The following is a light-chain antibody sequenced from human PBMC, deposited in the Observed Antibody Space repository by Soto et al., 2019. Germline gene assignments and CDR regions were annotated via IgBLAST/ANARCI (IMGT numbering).Light chain of an antibody. CDR1: QSISSW. CDR2: DVS. Sequence: DIQMTQSPSTLSAFVGDIVTITCRASQSISSWLAWYQQKPGKAPKLLIYDVSNLKSGVPSRFSGSGSGTEFTLTISSLQPDDFATYYCQQYNTFWTFGQGTKVDI. V-gene: IGKV1-5*01. CDR3: QQYNTFWT. J-gene: IGKJ1*01.